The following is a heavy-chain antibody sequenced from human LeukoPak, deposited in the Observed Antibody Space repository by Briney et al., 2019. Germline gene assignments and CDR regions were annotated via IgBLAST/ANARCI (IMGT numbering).Heavy chain of an antibody. CDR2: ISGSGGST. V-gene: IGHV3-23*01. CDR3: AKDRVTMVRGVSYYYYYGMDV. D-gene: IGHD3-10*01. CDR1: GFTFSSYA. Sequence: GGSLRLSCAASGFTFSSYAMSWVRQAPGKGLEWVSAISGSGGSTYYADSVKGRFTISSDNSKNTLYLQMNSLRAEDTAVYYCAKDRVTMVRGVSYYYYYGMDVWGQGSTVTVSS. J-gene: IGHJ6*02.